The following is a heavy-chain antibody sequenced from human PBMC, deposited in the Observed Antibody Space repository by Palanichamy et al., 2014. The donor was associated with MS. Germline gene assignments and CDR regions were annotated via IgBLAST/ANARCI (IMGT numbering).Heavy chain of an antibody. J-gene: IGHJ4*02. D-gene: IGHD3-16*01. CDR2: SKNKRSSFTT. V-gene: IGHV3-72*01. CDR3: VVWISSRSY. Sequence: EVQLVESGGGLVQPGGSPRLSCAVSGFTFSDHYMDWVRQAPGRGLEWVGRSKNKRSSFTTEYAASVRGRFTISRDDSKNSFCLQMNSLKTGDTAVYYCVVWISSRSYWGRGTLVTVSS. CDR1: GFTFSDHY.